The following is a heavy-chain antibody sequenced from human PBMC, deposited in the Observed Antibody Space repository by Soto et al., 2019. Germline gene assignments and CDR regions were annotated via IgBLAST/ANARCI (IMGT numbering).Heavy chain of an antibody. CDR3: ARNKFSGTNYIMGVTYFFVP. J-gene: IGHJ5*02. CDR2: LNQDGSEK. CDR1: GFTFTDYW. Sequence: EVQLVEPGGGLVQTGGSLRLACAASGFTFTDYWMSWFRQAPGKGLEWVATLNQDGSEKNCVDSVKGRFTISRANAKNSVYRQLNSLMAEDTAVYYCARNKFSGTNYIMGVTYFFVPWGQGALVTFSS. D-gene: IGHD1-26*01. V-gene: IGHV3-7*03.